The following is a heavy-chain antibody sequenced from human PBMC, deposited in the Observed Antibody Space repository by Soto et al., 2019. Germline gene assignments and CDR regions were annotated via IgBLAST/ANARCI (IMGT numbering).Heavy chain of an antibody. Sequence: PSETLSLTCAVYGGSFSGYYWSWIRQPPGKGLEWIGEINHSGSTNYNPSLKSRVTISVDTSKNQFSLKLSSVTAADTAVYYCADYDSSGHDYWGQGTLVTVSS. J-gene: IGHJ4*02. V-gene: IGHV4-34*01. D-gene: IGHD3-22*01. CDR3: ADYDSSGHDY. CDR2: INHSGST. CDR1: GGSFSGYY.